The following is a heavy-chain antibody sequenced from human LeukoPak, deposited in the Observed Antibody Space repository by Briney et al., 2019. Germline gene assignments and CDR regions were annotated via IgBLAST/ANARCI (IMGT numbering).Heavy chain of an antibody. Sequence: SETLSLTCTVSGGSFEHYYWGWIRQPPGKGLEWIGYVYYSGSTDYSPSLKSRLTISVDTSKNQFSLKLRSVSAADTAVYYCASHRRSHGSEYWGQGILVTVSS. J-gene: IGHJ4*02. CDR3: ASHRRSHGSEY. CDR1: GGSFEHYY. V-gene: IGHV4-59*01. D-gene: IGHD3-10*01. CDR2: VYYSGST.